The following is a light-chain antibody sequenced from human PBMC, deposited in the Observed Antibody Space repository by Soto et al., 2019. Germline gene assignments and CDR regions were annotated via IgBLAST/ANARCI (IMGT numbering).Light chain of an antibody. Sequence: EIVLTQSPDTLSLSPGERATLSCRASQSISSNYLAWYQQKPGQAPMLLIYDTFSRAASIPDSFTGSGSATDSTTTISRVEHEDSAVFYCQHYGTSPLTFGGGTKVDIK. V-gene: IGKV3-20*01. CDR3: QHYGTSPLT. CDR1: QSISSNY. J-gene: IGKJ4*01. CDR2: DTF.